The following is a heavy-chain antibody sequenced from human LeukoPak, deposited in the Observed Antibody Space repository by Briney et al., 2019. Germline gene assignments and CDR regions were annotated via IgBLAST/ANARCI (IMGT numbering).Heavy chain of an antibody. V-gene: IGHV1-18*01. CDR1: GYTFTSYG. CDR3: AREGSIKQQLAFDY. CDR2: ISAYNGNT. D-gene: IGHD6-13*01. J-gene: IGHJ4*02. Sequence: GASVNVSCKASGYTFTSYGISWVRQAPGQGLEWMGWISAYNGNTNYAQKLQGRVTMTTDTSTSTAYMELRSLRSDDTAVYYCAREGSIKQQLAFDYWGQGTLVTVSS.